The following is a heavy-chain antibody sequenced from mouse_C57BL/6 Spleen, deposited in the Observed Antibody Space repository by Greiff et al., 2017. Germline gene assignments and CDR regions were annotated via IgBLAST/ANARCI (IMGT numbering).Heavy chain of an antibody. CDR1: GYAFSSSW. V-gene: IGHV1-82*01. Sequence: QVQLQQSGPELVKPGASVKISCKASGYAFSSSWMNWVKQRPGKGLEWIGRIYPGDGDTNYNGKFKGKATLTADKSSSTTYMQLSSLTSEDSAVYFCAREGLLTYSYWYYDVWGTGTTVTVSS. J-gene: IGHJ1*03. CDR2: IYPGDGDT. D-gene: IGHD2-3*01. CDR3: AREGLLTYSYWYYDV.